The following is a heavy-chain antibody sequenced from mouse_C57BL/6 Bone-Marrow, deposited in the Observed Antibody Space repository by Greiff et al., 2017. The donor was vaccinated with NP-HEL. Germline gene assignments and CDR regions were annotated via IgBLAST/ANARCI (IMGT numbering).Heavy chain of an antibody. Sequence: EVQVVESGPGLVKPSQSLSLTCSVTGYSITSGYYWNWIRQFPGNKLEWMGYISYDGSNNYNPSLKNRISITRDTSTNQFFLTLNSVTTEDTATFYGERSHYYGSSYDYFDYWGQGTTLTVSS. CDR1: GYSITSGYY. CDR3: ERSHYYGSSYDYFDY. V-gene: IGHV3-6*01. CDR2: ISYDGSN. J-gene: IGHJ2*01. D-gene: IGHD1-1*01.